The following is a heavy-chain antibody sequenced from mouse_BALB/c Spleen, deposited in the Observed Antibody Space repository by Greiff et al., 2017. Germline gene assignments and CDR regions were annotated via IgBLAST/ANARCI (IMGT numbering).Heavy chain of an antibody. D-gene: IGHD2-4*01. Sequence: QVHVKQSGAELVRPGTSVKVSCKASGYAFTNYLIEWVKQRPGQGLEWIGVINPGSGGTNYNEKFKGKATLTADKSSSTAYMQLSSLTSDDSAVYFCARCYDYDYYFDYWGQGTTLTVSS. V-gene: IGHV1-54*01. CDR1: GYAFTNYL. J-gene: IGHJ2*01. CDR3: ARCYDYDYYFDY. CDR2: INPGSGGT.